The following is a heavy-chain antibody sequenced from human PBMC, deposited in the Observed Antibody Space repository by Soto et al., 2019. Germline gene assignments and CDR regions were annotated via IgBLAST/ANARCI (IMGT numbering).Heavy chain of an antibody. CDR1: GGSISIYY. D-gene: IGHD5-18*01. Sequence: SETLSLTCTVSGGSISIYYWSWIRQPPGKGLEWIGYIYYSGSTNYNPSLKSRVTISVDTSKNQFSLKLSSVTAADTAVYYCARHFDSYGCYYYYYMDVWGKGTTVTVSS. J-gene: IGHJ6*03. V-gene: IGHV4-59*08. CDR3: ARHFDSYGCYYYYYMDV. CDR2: IYYSGST.